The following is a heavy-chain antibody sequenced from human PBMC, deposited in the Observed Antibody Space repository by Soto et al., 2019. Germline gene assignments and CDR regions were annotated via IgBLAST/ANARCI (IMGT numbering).Heavy chain of an antibody. D-gene: IGHD1-1*01. CDR1: GGSLSDYY. Sequence: QVQLQQWGAGLLKPSETLSLTCAVSGGSLSDYYWPWIRQSPGKGLEWIGEIHPSGSTYYNPSLRNRVTISVDTSKNQFSLKLTSLTAADTAIYYCARGRDEYKLGNVWGHGTTVTVSS. CDR2: IHPSGST. V-gene: IGHV4-34*01. J-gene: IGHJ6*02. CDR3: ARGRDEYKLGNV.